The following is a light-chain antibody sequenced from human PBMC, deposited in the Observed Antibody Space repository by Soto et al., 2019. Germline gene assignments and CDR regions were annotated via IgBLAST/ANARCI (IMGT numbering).Light chain of an antibody. CDR2: DVT. Sequence: LTQPASVSGSPGQSITISCTGTSSDVGGYKYVSWYQQHPDKAPKLIIYDVTNRPSGISNRFSGSKSGNTASLTISGLQAEDEADYYCSSYTSSSSFVFETGTKVTVL. J-gene: IGLJ1*01. CDR3: SSYTSSSSFV. V-gene: IGLV2-14*01. CDR1: SSDVGGYKY.